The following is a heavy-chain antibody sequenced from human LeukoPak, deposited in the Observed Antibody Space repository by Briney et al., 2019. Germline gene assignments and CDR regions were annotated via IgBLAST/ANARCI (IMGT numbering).Heavy chain of an antibody. Sequence: GGSLRLSCAVSGFTFTTYQMSWVRQPPGKGLEWVANINQDGSERYYVDSVKGRFTISRDNAKNSLYLQMNSLRAEDTAVYYCARDFTTTPRYYYDSSGYSDYWGQGTLVTVSS. D-gene: IGHD3-22*01. CDR2: INQDGSER. CDR3: ARDFTTTPRYYYDSSGYSDY. CDR1: GFTFTTYQ. V-gene: IGHV3-7*01. J-gene: IGHJ4*02.